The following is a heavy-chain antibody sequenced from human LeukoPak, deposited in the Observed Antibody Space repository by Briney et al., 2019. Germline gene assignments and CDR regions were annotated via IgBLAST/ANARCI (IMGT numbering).Heavy chain of an antibody. CDR2: ISHRGST. J-gene: IGHJ4*02. CDR1: GYSISSGYY. CDR3: ARGAEYYAIWRGYAGYSDY. Sequence: NPSETLSLTCTVSGYSISSGYYWGWIRQPPGKGLEWVGSISHRGSTYYNPSLRSRTTISLDRSKQKFSLKLTSVTAADTAVYFCARGAEYYAIWRGYAGYSDYWGQGISVTVSS. V-gene: IGHV4-38-2*02. D-gene: IGHD3-3*01.